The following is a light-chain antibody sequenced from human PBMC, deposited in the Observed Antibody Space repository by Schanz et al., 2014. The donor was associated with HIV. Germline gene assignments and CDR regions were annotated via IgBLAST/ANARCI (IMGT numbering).Light chain of an antibody. J-gene: IGLJ3*02. CDR3: AAWDDSLNGWV. CDR1: SSDIGAYNY. Sequence: QSALIQPASVSGSPGQSITISCTGTSSDIGAYNYVSWYQQHPGKAPKLMIYDVNIRPSGVSNRFSGSKSGNTASLTISGLQAEDEADYYCAAWDDSLNGWVFGGGTKLPVL. V-gene: IGLV2-14*03. CDR2: DVN.